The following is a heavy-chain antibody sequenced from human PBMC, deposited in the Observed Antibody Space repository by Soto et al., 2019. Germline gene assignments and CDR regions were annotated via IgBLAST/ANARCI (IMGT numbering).Heavy chain of an antibody. Sequence: SVKVSCKASGGTFSSYAISWVRQAPGQGLEWMGGIIPIFGTANYAQKFQGRVTITADESTSTAYMELSSLRSEDTAVYYCARDSGHIVVVTAMEMYYYGMDVWGQGTTVTVSS. CDR3: ARDSGHIVVVTAMEMYYYGMDV. CDR2: IIPIFGTA. J-gene: IGHJ6*02. D-gene: IGHD2-21*02. V-gene: IGHV1-69*13. CDR1: GGTFSSYA.